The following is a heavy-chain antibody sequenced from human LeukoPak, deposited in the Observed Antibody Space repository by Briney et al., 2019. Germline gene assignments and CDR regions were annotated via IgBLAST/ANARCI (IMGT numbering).Heavy chain of an antibody. CDR2: ISSSSSYI. D-gene: IGHD6-19*01. CDR3: ARGLAVAVPDAFDI. V-gene: IGHV3-21*01. CDR1: GFTFSRYS. J-gene: IGHJ3*02. Sequence: GGSLRLSCAASGFTFSRYSMNWVRQAPGKGLEWVSCISSSSSYIYYADSVKGRFTISRDNAKNSLYPQMNTLRAEDTAVYFCARGLAVAVPDAFDIWGQGTMVTVSS.